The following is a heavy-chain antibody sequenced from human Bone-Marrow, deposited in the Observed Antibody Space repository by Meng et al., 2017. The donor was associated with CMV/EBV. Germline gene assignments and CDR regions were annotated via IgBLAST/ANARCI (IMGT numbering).Heavy chain of an antibody. V-gene: IGHV1-8*01. CDR2: MKTHTGET. D-gene: IGHD3-3*01. J-gene: IGHJ5*02. CDR3: ARMDFYNTVNWFDP. Sequence: KASGYTFTNCDIHWVRQATGQGLEWLGWMKTHTGETGYAQKFQGRVTMTRDTSISTAYMELSSLRSDDTAIYYCARMDFYNTVNWFDPWGQGTLVTVSS. CDR1: GYTFTNCD.